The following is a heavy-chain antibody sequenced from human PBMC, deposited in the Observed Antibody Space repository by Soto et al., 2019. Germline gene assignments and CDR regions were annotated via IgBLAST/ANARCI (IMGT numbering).Heavy chain of an antibody. CDR1: GGTFSSYA. CDR2: IIAILGTA. J-gene: IGHJ5*02. CDR3: ARGIDIVVVVVWGSPWFDP. V-gene: IGHV1-69*12. D-gene: IGHD2-15*01. Sequence: QVQLVQSGAEVKKPGSSVKVSCKASGGTFSSYAISWVRQAPGHGLEWMGGIIAILGTANDAQKFQGRVTITADESTSTAYMELSRLRSEDTAVYYCARGIDIVVVVVWGSPWFDPLVQGALVTVSS.